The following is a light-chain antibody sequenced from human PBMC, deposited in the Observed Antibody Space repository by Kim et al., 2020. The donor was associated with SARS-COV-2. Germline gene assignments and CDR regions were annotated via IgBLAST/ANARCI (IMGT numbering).Light chain of an antibody. CDR3: TSRDNSGNHPV. CDR2: GEN. Sequence: SSELTQDPAVSVALGQTVRITCQGDSLRSYYATWYQQKPGQAPVLVIYGENYRPSEIPDRFSGSSSGNTASLTITGAQAEDEADYYCTSRDNSGNHPVFG. J-gene: IGLJ1*01. V-gene: IGLV3-19*01. CDR1: SLRSYY.